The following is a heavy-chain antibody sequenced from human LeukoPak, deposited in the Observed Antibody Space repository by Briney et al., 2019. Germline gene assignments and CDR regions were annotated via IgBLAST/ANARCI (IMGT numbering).Heavy chain of an antibody. CDR2: IWYDGSNK. CDR1: GFTFSSYG. D-gene: IGHD3-10*01. CDR3: ASLWFGELLGY. J-gene: IGHJ4*02. V-gene: IGHV3-33*08. Sequence: PGGSLRLSCAASGFTFSSYGMHWVRQAPGKGLEWVAVIWYDGSNKYYADSVKGRFTISRDNSKNSLYLQMNSLRAEDTALYYCASLWFGELLGYWGQGTLVTVSS.